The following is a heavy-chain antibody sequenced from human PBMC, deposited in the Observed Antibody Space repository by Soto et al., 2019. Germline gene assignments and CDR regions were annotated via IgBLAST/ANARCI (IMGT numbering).Heavy chain of an antibody. CDR3: ARVGSSGWSPDY. CDR1: GGSISGHY. V-gene: IGHV4-59*11. J-gene: IGHJ4*02. CDR2: IFYSGST. D-gene: IGHD6-19*01. Sequence: PSETLSLTCIVSGGSISGHYWTWIRQSPGKGLEWIGYIFYSGSTNYNPSLKGRVTISVDTSKNQFSLKLSSVTAADTAVYYCARVGSSGWSPDYWGQGTLVTVSS.